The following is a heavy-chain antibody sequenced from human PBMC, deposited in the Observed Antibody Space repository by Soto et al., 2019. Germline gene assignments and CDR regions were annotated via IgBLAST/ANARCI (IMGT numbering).Heavy chain of an antibody. Sequence: PGGSLRLSCAVSGFTFSDYYMSWIRQAPGKGLEWISYISSSSSYINYADSVKGRFTISRDNIKKSLFLQLNSLRAEDTAVYYCARVKSGSYYGDAFDIWGPGTMVTVSS. D-gene: IGHD1-26*01. CDR3: ARVKSGSYYGDAFDI. J-gene: IGHJ3*02. V-gene: IGHV3-11*05. CDR2: ISSSSSYI. CDR1: GFTFSDYY.